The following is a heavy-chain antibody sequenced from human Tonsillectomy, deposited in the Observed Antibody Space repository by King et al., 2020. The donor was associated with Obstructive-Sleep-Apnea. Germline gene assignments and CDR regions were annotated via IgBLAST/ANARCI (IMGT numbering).Heavy chain of an antibody. Sequence: MQLQESGPGLVKPSETLSLTCTVSGGSISSYYWSWLRQPPGKGLEWIGYVYYSGSTNYNPSLKSRVTISVDTSKNQFSLKLSSVTAADTAVYYCARAPYGAGIIDWFDPWGQGTLVTVSS. V-gene: IGHV4-59*01. CDR2: VYYSGST. J-gene: IGHJ5*02. CDR3: ARAPYGAGIIDWFDP. CDR1: GGSISSYY. D-gene: IGHD3-10*01.